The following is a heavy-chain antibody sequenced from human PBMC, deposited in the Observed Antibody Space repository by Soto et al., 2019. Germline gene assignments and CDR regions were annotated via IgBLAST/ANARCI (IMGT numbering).Heavy chain of an antibody. D-gene: IGHD6-13*01. CDR1: GYTFTSYG. CDR2: ISAYNGNT. Sequence: QVQLVQSGAEVKKPGASVKVSCKASGYTFTSYGISWVRQAPGQGLEWMGWISAYNGNTNYAQKPQVRVTMTTDTYMSTAHMGHRSLSSDDTAVYYCARAGVLGALKGMDVWGQGTTVTVSS. CDR3: ARAGVLGALKGMDV. V-gene: IGHV1-18*01. J-gene: IGHJ6*02.